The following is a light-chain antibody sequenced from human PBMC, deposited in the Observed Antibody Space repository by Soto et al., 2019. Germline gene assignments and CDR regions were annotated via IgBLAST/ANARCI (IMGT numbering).Light chain of an antibody. Sequence: DIQMTQSPSSLSASIGDRVTITCRASQSIYIYLNWYQQKPGKAHKLLIYAAYSLESGVQSRFSGGGSGPDFTLTIRSLQPEDFATYYCKQTYSTLLTFGGGTKVDIK. CDR1: QSIYIY. CDR3: KQTYSTLLT. V-gene: IGKV1-39*01. CDR2: AAY. J-gene: IGKJ4*01.